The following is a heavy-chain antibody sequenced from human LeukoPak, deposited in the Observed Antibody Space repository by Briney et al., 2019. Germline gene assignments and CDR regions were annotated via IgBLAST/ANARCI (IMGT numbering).Heavy chain of an antibody. CDR3: VVLHPNYYFDY. J-gene: IGHJ4*02. D-gene: IGHD3-10*02. CDR2: ISSSSSHI. Sequence: GGSLRLSCAASGFTFSSYSMNWVRQAPGKGLEWVSSISSSSSHIYYEDSVKGRFTISRDIAKNSLYLQMNSLRAEDTAVYYCVVLHPNYYFDYWGQGTLVTVSS. CDR1: GFTFSSYS. V-gene: IGHV3-21*01.